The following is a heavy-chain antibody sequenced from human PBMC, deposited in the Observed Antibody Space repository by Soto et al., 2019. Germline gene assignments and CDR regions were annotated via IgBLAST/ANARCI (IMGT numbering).Heavy chain of an antibody. D-gene: IGHD3-10*01. CDR2: ISYDGSNK. CDR1: GFTFSSYG. J-gene: IGHJ6*03. CDR3: AKGGGSGPWDGFHYMDV. V-gene: IGHV3-30*18. Sequence: QVQLVESGGGVVQPGRSLRLSCAASGFTFSSYGMHWVRQAPGKGLEWVAVISYDGSNKYYADSVKGRFTISRDNSKNTLYLQMNSLRAEDTAVYYCAKGGGSGPWDGFHYMDVWGKGTTVTVSS.